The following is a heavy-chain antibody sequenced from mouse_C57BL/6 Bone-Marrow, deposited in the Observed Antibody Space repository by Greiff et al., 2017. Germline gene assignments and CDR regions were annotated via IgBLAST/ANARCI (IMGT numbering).Heavy chain of an antibody. D-gene: IGHD2-1*01. CDR3: TRSYYGNYVAGFAY. CDR2: IDPETGGT. Sequence: QVQLQQSGAELVRPGASVTLSCKASGYTFTDYEMHWVKQTPVHGLEWIGAIDPETGGTAYNQKFKGKAILTADKSSSTAYMELRSLTSEDSAVYYCTRSYYGNYVAGFAYWGQGTLVTVSA. V-gene: IGHV1-15*01. J-gene: IGHJ3*01. CDR1: GYTFTDYE.